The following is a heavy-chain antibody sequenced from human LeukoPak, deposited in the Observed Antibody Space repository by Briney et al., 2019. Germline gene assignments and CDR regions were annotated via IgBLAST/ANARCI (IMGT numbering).Heavy chain of an antibody. D-gene: IGHD3-22*01. V-gene: IGHV3-23*01. CDR1: GFTLSSYA. CDR3: ARRINYYDSSGYYYVRYFDS. CDR2: ISGSADNT. J-gene: IGHJ4*02. Sequence: GGSLRLSCTASGFTLSSYAMSWVRQAPGEGLEWVSTISGSADNTDYAEAVKGRFTISRDNAKNTLYLQMNSLGAEDTAVYYCARRINYYDSSGYYYVRYFDSWGQGTLVAVSS.